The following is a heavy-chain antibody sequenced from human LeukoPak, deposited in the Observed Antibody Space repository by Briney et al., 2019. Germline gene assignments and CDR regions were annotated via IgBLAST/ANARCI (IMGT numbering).Heavy chain of an antibody. Sequence: PVASVKVSCKASGGTFSSYAISWVRQAPGQGLEWMGGIIPILGTANYAQKFQGRVTITADESTSTAYMELSSLRSEDTAVYYCARNRYSYGYEGDFDYWGQGTLVTVSS. V-gene: IGHV1-69*13. CDR3: ARNRYSYGYEGDFDY. CDR1: GGTFSSYA. CDR2: IIPILGTA. J-gene: IGHJ4*02. D-gene: IGHD5-18*01.